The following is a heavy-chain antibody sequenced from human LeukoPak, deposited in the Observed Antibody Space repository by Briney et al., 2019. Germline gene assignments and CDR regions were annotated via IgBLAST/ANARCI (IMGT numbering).Heavy chain of an antibody. J-gene: IGHJ5*02. CDR1: GVSISSSTYC. CDR3: AGLTYYHGSGSYPWFDP. V-gene: IGHV4-39*01. D-gene: IGHD3-10*01. Sequence: SETLSLTCTVSGVSISSSTYCWGWIRQPPGKGLEWIGSIYCGGNTYYTPSLKSRVTMSVDTSKNQFSLKLSSVTAADTAVYYCAGLTYYHGSGSYPWFDPWGQGTLVTVSS. CDR2: IYCGGNT.